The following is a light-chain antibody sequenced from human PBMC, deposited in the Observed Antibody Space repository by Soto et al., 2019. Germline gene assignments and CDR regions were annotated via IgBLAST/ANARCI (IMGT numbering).Light chain of an antibody. CDR1: QSVSSSY. CDR3: QKYGSSRT. Sequence: EIVLTQSPGTLSLSQGERATLSCRASQSVSSSYLAWYQQKPGQAPRLLIYGASSRATGIPDRFSGSGSGTDFTLTINRLEPEDFAVYYCQKYGSSRTFGQGTKVEIK. V-gene: IGKV3-20*01. J-gene: IGKJ1*01. CDR2: GAS.